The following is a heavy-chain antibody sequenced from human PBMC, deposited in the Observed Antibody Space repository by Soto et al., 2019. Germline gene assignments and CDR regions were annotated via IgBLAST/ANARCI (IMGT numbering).Heavy chain of an antibody. CDR2: IYYSGST. V-gene: IGHV4-31*03. D-gene: IGHD6-6*01. CDR1: GGSISSGGYY. CDR3: AGVIVSSSSPLDY. J-gene: IGHJ4*02. Sequence: QVQLQESGPGLVKPSQTLSLTCTVSGGSISSGGYYWSWIRQHPGKGLEWIGYIYYSGSTYYNPSLKSRVTITVDTSKNQCSLKLSSVTAADTAVYYCAGVIVSSSSPLDYWGQGTLVTVSS.